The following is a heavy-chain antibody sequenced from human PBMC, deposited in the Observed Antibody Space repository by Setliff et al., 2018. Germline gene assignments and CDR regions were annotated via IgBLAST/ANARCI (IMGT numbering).Heavy chain of an antibody. CDR3: ARDNTILGATDH. D-gene: IGHD1-26*01. CDR1: GGSISNYY. CDR2: LHTSGST. J-gene: IGHJ5*02. Sequence: PSETLSLTCSVSGGSISNYYWSWIRQSTERGLEWLGRLHTSGSTTYNPALNSRVTISVDTSTNQFSLRLTSLTAADTAVYFCARDNTILGATDHWGQGTLVTVSS. V-gene: IGHV4-4*07.